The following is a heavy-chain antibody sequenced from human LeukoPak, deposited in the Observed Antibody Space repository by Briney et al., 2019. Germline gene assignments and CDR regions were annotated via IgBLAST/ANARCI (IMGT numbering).Heavy chain of an antibody. CDR3: ARSSRTIVATYFDY. D-gene: IGHD5-12*01. V-gene: IGHV1-2*02. CDR2: INPNSGGT. J-gene: IGHJ4*02. Sequence: GASVKVSCKASGYTFTGYYMHWVRQAPGQGLEWMGWINPNSGGTNYAQKFQGRVTMTRDTSISTAYMELSRLRSDDTAVYYCARSSRTIVATYFDYWGQGTLVTVSS. CDR1: GYTFTGYY.